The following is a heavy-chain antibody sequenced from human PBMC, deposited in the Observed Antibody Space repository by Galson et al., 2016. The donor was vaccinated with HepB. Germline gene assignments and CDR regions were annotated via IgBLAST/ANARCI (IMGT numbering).Heavy chain of an antibody. D-gene: IGHD3-16*01. Sequence: ETLSLTCTVSGGFISHYYLTWVRQSPGKGLEWIGHVYRSGSTNYNPSLKSRVTISVDTSNNQFSLNLSSVTAGDTAVYFCARSILGYYYSMDVWGKGTTVTVSS. V-gene: IGHV4-59*01. CDR2: VYRSGST. CDR3: ARSILGYYYSMDV. CDR1: GGFISHYY. J-gene: IGHJ6*04.